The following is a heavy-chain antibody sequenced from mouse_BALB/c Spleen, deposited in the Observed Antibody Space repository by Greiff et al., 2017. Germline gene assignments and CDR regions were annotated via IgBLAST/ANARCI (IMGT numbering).Heavy chain of an antibody. CDR1: GFTFSSYT. V-gene: IGHV5-6-4*01. CDR2: ISSGGSYT. Sequence: EVMLVESGGGLVKPGGSLKLSCAASGFTFSSYTMSWVRQTPEKRLEWVATISSGGSYTYYPDSVKGRFTISRDNAKNTLYLQMSSLKSEDTAMYYCTRVSEGFAYWGQGTLVTVSA. J-gene: IGHJ3*01. CDR3: TRVSEGFAY.